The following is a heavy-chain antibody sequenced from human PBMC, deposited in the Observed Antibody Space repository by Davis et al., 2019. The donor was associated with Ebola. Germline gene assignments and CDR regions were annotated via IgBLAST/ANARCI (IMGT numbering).Heavy chain of an antibody. CDR2: IGSAGTT. CDR1: GFTFTKYT. D-gene: IGHD5-24*01. Sequence: GESLKISCAASGFTFTKYTMSWVRQAPGEGLEWVSAIGSAGTTHYPDSVKGRFTISRDNFNNMVFLQVDSLRADDTAVYYCAKDLEIGTIDYWGQGTLVTVSS. J-gene: IGHJ4*02. V-gene: IGHV3-23*01. CDR3: AKDLEIGTIDY.